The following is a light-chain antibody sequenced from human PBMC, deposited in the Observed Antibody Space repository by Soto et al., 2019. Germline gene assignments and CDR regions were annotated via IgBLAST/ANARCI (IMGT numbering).Light chain of an antibody. V-gene: IGLV2-8*01. CDR1: SIDVGGYNY. CDR3: SSYAGSNNVV. J-gene: IGLJ2*01. CDR2: DVS. Sequence: QSALTQPPSASGSPGQSVTISCTGTSIDVGGYNYVSWYQQHPGKAPKIMIYDVSKRPSGVPGRFSGSKSGNTASLTVSGLQAEDDADYYCSSYAGSNNVVFGGGTQPTVL.